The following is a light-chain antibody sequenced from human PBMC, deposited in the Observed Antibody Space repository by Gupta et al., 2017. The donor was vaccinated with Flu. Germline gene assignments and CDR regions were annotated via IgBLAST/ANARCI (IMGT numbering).Light chain of an antibody. CDR2: WAS. V-gene: IGKV4-1*01. CDR3: QQYDSNPRT. Sequence: DIVMTQSPESLAVSLGERATINCKSSQTILYDSNNKYYLAWYQQKPGQPPRLLIYWASTRQSGVPDRFSGSGSGTDFTLTISSLQAEDVAVYFCQQYDSNPRTFGQGTKVEI. J-gene: IGKJ1*01. CDR1: QTILYDSNNKYY.